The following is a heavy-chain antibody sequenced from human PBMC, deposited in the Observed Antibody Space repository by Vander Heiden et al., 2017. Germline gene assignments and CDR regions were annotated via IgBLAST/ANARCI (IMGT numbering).Heavy chain of an antibody. CDR2: IIPIFGTA. J-gene: IGHJ4*02. Sequence: QVQMVQSGAAVQKPGSSVKVSSKATGGTFRRYAISWVRQAPGQGLEWMGGIIPIFGTANYAQKFQGRVTITADESTSTAYMELSSLRSEDTAVYYCARAPRVVITTGYFDYWGQGTLVTVSS. V-gene: IGHV1-69*01. CDR1: GGTFRRYA. CDR3: ARAPRVVITTGYFDY. D-gene: IGHD3-22*01.